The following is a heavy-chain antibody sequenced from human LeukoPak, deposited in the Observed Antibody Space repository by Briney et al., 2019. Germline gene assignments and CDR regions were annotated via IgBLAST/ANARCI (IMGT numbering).Heavy chain of an antibody. J-gene: IGHJ4*02. Sequence: GGSLRLSCAASGFTFSSYSMNWVRQAPGKGLEWVSSISSSSSYIYYADPVKGRFTISRDNAKNSLYLQMNSLRAEDTAVYYCARMVYSGYDLNYFDYWGQGTLVTVSS. V-gene: IGHV3-21*01. CDR3: ARMVYSGYDLNYFDY. D-gene: IGHD5-12*01. CDR2: ISSSSSYI. CDR1: GFTFSSYS.